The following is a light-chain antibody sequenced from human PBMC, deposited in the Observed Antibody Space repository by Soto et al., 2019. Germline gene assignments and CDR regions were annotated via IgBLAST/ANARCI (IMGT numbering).Light chain of an antibody. CDR2: ENN. CDR1: SSNIGNNY. J-gene: IGLJ1*01. CDR3: GTWDSSLSAYV. Sequence: QSVLTQPPSVSAAPGQTGTISCSGSSSNIGNNYVSWYQQLPGTAPKLLIYENNKRPSGIPDRFSGSKSGTSATLGITGPQTGDEADYYCGTWDSSLSAYVFGTGTKLTVL. V-gene: IGLV1-51*02.